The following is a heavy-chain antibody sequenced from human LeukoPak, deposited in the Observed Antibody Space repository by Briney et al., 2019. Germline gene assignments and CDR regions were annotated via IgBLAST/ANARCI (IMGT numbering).Heavy chain of an antibody. CDR3: AGDKDWNFD. Sequence: SQTLSLTCTVSGGSISSGNYFWSWIWQPAGKGLEWIGRIYTSGSTNYNPSLKSRVTISVDTSKNQFSLKLSSVTAADTAVYYCAGDKDWNFDWGQGTLVSVSS. V-gene: IGHV4-61*02. CDR1: GGSISSGNYF. CDR2: IYTSGST. D-gene: IGHD1-7*01. J-gene: IGHJ4*02.